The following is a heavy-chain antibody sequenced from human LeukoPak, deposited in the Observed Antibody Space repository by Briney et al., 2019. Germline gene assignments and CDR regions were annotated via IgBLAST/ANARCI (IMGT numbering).Heavy chain of an antibody. D-gene: IGHD3-9*01. CDR2: ISGSGGST. V-gene: IGHV3-23*01. CDR3: AKGGETYYDILTGYPPFDP. J-gene: IGHJ5*02. Sequence: GGSLRLSCAASRFTFSNYNMNWVRQAPGKGLEWVSAISGSGGSTYYADSVKGRFTISRDNSKNTLYLQMNSLRAEDTAVYYCAKGGETYYDILTGYPPFDPWGQGTLVTVSS. CDR1: RFTFSNYN.